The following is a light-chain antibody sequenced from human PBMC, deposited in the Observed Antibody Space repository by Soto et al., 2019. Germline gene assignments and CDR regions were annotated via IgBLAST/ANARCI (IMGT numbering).Light chain of an antibody. CDR3: MQSTQLPPT. Sequence: VMTQTTLSLSVAPGQPASISCKSSHSLLHITGETFLFWYLQKPGQSPQLLIYEVSTRVSGVPDRFSGSGSGTDFTLEISRVETDDVGIYYCMQSTQLPPTFAQGTRLAI. CDR2: EVS. J-gene: IGKJ5*01. CDR1: HSLLHITGETF. V-gene: IGKV2D-29*02.